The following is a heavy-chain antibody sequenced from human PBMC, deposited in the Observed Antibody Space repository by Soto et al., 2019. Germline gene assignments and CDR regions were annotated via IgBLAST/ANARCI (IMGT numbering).Heavy chain of an antibody. Sequence: QIQLLQSGAEGKKPGASVTVSCKASGYNLTTYGITWVRQGPDQGLEWLGWISANSGNTNYSPKFQGRVTMSTDTSTGTGYLDLRTLRSDDTAVYYCAAPRISSIGGSCYWDHWGQGTLVTVSS. CDR1: GYNLTTYG. CDR2: ISANSGNT. D-gene: IGHD2-15*01. J-gene: IGHJ4*02. CDR3: AAPRISSIGGSCYWDH. V-gene: IGHV1-18*01.